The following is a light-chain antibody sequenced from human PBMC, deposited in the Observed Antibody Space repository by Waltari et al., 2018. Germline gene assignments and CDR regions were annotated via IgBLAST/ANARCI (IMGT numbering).Light chain of an antibody. CDR3: QTGGHGTWV. J-gene: IGLJ3*02. Sequence: QLVLTQSPSASASLGASVKLTCPLSSGHSGNIIAWHHQQPEKGPRFLMKVNSDGSHTKGDEIPDRFSGSSSGADRYLTISSVQSEDEADYYCQTGGHGTWVFGGGTKLTVL. CDR2: VNSDGSH. CDR1: SGHSGNI. V-gene: IGLV4-69*01.